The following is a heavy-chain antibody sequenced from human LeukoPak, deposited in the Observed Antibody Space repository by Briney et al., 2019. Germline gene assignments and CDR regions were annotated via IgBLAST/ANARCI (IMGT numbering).Heavy chain of an antibody. D-gene: IGHD1-1*01. V-gene: IGHV4-59*01. Sequence: ASETLSLTCTVSGGSISSYYWSWIRQPPGKGLEWIGYIYYSGSTNYNPSLKSRVTISVDTSKNQFSLKLSSVTAADTVVYYCARDHTGGGWFDPWGQGTLVTVSS. CDR2: IYYSGST. CDR3: ARDHTGGGWFDP. CDR1: GGSISSYY. J-gene: IGHJ5*02.